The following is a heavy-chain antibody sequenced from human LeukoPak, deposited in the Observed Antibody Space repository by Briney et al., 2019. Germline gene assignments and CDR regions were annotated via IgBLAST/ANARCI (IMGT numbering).Heavy chain of an antibody. D-gene: IGHD1-26*01. Sequence: ASVKVSCKTSGYTFTDYYFHWVRQAPGQGLEWMGWINPNSGGTNHAQKFQGRVTMTRDTSISTAYMELSRLRSDDTAVYYCAREGFRSGSYYDGWFDPWGQGTLVTVSS. J-gene: IGHJ5*02. V-gene: IGHV1-2*02. CDR2: INPNSGGT. CDR3: AREGFRSGSYYDGWFDP. CDR1: GYTFTDYY.